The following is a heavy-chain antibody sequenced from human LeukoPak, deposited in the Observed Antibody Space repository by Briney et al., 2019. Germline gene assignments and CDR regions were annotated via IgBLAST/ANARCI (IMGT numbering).Heavy chain of an antibody. CDR3: ARDSRGYCSSTSCQTIDY. Sequence: SETLSLTCTVSGGSISSGDYYWRWIRQPPGKGLEWIGYIYYSGSTYYNPSLKSRVTISVDTSKNQFSLKLSSVTAADTAVYYCARDSRGYCSSTSCQTIDYWGQGTLVTVSS. V-gene: IGHV4-30-4*08. J-gene: IGHJ4*02. CDR2: IYYSGST. CDR1: GGSISSGDYY. D-gene: IGHD2-2*01.